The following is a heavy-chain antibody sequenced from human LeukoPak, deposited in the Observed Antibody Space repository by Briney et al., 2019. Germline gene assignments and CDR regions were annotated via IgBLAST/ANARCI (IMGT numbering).Heavy chain of an antibody. CDR2: IYTSGST. CDR1: GVHISSYY. Sequence: SETLSLTCTVSGVHISSYYCSWIGQPAGKGLEGIGGIYTSGSTNYNPSLKSRVTMSVDTSKNQFSLKLSSVTAADTAVYYCARASDFWSGYPDAFDIWGQGTMVTVSS. D-gene: IGHD3-3*01. CDR3: ARASDFWSGYPDAFDI. J-gene: IGHJ3*02. V-gene: IGHV4-4*07.